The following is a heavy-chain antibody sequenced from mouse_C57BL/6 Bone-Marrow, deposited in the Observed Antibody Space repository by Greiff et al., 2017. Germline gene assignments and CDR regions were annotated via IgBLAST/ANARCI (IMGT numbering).Heavy chain of an antibody. CDR1: GYTFTSYW. CDR2: IHPSVSDT. Sequence: QVQLQQPGAELVKPGASVKVSCKASGYTFTSYWMHWVKQRPGQGLEWIGRIHPSVSDTNYNQKFKGKATLTVDKSSSTAYMQLSSLTSEDSAVYYCAIRDYGNYPSYFDYWGQGTTLTVSS. J-gene: IGHJ2*01. V-gene: IGHV1-74*01. CDR3: AIRDYGNYPSYFDY. D-gene: IGHD2-1*01.